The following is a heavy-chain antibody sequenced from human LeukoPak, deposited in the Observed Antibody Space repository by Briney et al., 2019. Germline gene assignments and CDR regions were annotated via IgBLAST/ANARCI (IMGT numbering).Heavy chain of an antibody. CDR3: ARDYYYDSSGYYSVDY. J-gene: IGHJ4*02. V-gene: IGHV1-2*02. CDR2: INPNSGGT. CDR1: GYTFTGYY. Sequence: ASVKVSFKASGYTFTGYYMHWVRQAPGQGLEWMGWINPNSGGTNYVQKFQGRVTMTRDTSISTAYMELSRVRSDDTAVYYCARDYYYDSSGYYSVDYWGQGTLVTVSS. D-gene: IGHD3-22*01.